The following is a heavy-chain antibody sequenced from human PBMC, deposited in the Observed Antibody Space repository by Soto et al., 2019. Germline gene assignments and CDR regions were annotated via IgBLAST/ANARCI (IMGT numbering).Heavy chain of an antibody. CDR1: GGSISSSSYY. CDR3: ATSYGNAWYTY. Sequence: PSETLSLTCTVSGGSISSSSYYWGWLRQPPGKGLEWIGSIYYSGSTYYNPSLKSRLTISVDTSKNQFTLQLTSVTVADTAVYYCATSYGNAWYTYWGQGTQVTVSS. CDR2: IYYSGST. J-gene: IGHJ4*02. D-gene: IGHD6-13*01. V-gene: IGHV4-39*06.